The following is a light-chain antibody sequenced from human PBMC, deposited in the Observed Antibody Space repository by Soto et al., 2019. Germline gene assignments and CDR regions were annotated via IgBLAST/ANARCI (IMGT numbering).Light chain of an antibody. Sequence: DIQMTQSPSSLSAFVGDRVTITCRASQDIINYLVWFQQKPGQAPKSLIYAASSLQSGVPSKFSGSGSGTDFTLTISSLQPEDFATYYCQQYLSYPITFGQGTRLEIK. CDR2: AAS. CDR1: QDIINY. J-gene: IGKJ5*01. CDR3: QQYLSYPIT. V-gene: IGKV1-16*02.